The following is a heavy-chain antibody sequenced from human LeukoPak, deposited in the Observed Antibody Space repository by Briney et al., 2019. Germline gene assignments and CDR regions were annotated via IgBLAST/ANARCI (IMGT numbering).Heavy chain of an antibody. V-gene: IGHV3-21*01. CDR1: GFTFSSYG. CDR3: ASRGGTRLYYYMDV. Sequence: PGGTLRLSCAASGFTFSSYGMSWVRQAPGKGLEWVSSISSSSSYIYYADSVKGRFTISRDNAKNSLYLQMNSLRAEDTAVYYCASRGGTRLYYYMDVWGKGTTVTVSS. CDR2: ISSSSSYI. J-gene: IGHJ6*03. D-gene: IGHD2-15*01.